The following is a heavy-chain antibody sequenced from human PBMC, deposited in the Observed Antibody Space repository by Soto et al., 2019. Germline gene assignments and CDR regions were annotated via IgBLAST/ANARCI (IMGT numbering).Heavy chain of an antibody. D-gene: IGHD3-22*01. J-gene: IGHJ5*01. V-gene: IGHV4-34*01. CDR2: INHSGRV. CDR3: STRAYDTNGYYRFDP. Sequence: TSETLSLTCAVYGGSFSGHSRTWIRQSPGKGLEWIGDINHSGRVNYSPSLKSRVTISLDTSKNQFSLTLSAVTAADTAMYYCSTRAYDTNGYYRFDPWGQGTLVTVSS. CDR1: GGSFSGHS.